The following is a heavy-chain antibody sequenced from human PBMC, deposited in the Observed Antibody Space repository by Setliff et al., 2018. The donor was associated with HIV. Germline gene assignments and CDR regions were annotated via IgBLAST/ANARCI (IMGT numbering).Heavy chain of an antibody. J-gene: IGHJ6*03. CDR2: IYPSGST. CDR1: GGSISSGSDY. CDR3: ASRSSYVPLYFYYMDV. Sequence: SETLSLTCTVSGGSISSGSDYWSWIRQPAGKGLEWIGHIYPSGSTNYNPSLKSRVTTSVDTSKNQISLKLSSVTAADTAVYYCASRSSYVPLYFYYMDVWGKGTTVTVSS. D-gene: IGHD3-16*01. V-gene: IGHV4-61*09.